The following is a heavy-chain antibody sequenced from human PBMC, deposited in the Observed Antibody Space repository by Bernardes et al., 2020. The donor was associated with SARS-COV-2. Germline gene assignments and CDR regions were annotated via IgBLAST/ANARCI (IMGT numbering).Heavy chain of an antibody. Sequence: GGSLRLSCAASGFSFTRFGMHWVRQRPGNGLEWLAVIWSDGATEFYADSVKGRFTISRDNSKSTLYLQMNSLRVGDTATYYCARDWGYYASAAYYPGYWGRGTLVTDSS. V-gene: IGHV3-33*01. CDR1: GFSFTRFG. CDR2: IWSDGATE. CDR3: ARDWGYYASAAYYPGY. D-gene: IGHD3-22*01. J-gene: IGHJ4*02.